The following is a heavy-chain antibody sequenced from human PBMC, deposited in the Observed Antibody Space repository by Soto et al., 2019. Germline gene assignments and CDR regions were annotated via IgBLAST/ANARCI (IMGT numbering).Heavy chain of an antibody. CDR2: VQNSGSP. J-gene: IGHJ6*02. CDR1: GGSVSSGNYY. CDR3: VRWSSGTLAMDV. D-gene: IGHD3-10*01. V-gene: IGHV4-61*01. Sequence: QVQLQESGPGLVKPLETLSLTCTVSGGSVSSGNYYWTWIRQPRGKGLEWIGYVQNSGSPSHNPSLKSRVTISIDTSKNQFSLKLTSVTAADTAVYYCVRWSSGTLAMDVWGQGTTVTVSS.